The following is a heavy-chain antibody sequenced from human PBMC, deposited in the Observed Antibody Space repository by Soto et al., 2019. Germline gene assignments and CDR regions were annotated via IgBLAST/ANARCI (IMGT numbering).Heavy chain of an antibody. CDR2: TSNSGST. J-gene: IGHJ4*02. CDR1: GGSITSSGYY. Sequence: QVQLQESGPGLVKPSQTLSLTCTVSGGSITSSGYYWSWIRQHPGEGLEWIGFTSNSGSTSYNPSLKSRVTISVDTSSHPFSLNLKSVTAAETAVYYCARGGGSTKVDYWGQGTLVTVSP. V-gene: IGHV4-31*03. D-gene: IGHD2-2*01. CDR3: ARGGGSTKVDY.